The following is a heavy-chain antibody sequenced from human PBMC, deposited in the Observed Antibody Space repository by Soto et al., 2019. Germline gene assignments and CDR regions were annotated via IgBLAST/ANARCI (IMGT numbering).Heavy chain of an antibody. CDR1: GYTFTGYY. CDR2: INPNSGGT. Sequence: QVQLVQSGAEVKKPGASVKVSCKASGYTFTGYYMHWVRQAPGQGLEWMGGINPNSGGTNYAQKFQGWVTMTRDTSISTAYMELSRLRSDDTAVYYCASAIGQRFGDNDGMDVWGQGTTVTVSS. J-gene: IGHJ6*02. V-gene: IGHV1-2*04. D-gene: IGHD3-10*01. CDR3: ASAIGQRFGDNDGMDV.